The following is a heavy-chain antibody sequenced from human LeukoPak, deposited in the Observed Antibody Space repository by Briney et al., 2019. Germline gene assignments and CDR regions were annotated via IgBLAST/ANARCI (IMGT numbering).Heavy chain of an antibody. CDR1: GFTFSIYW. CDR3: ARGTGYGVFDY. J-gene: IGHJ4*02. CDR2: INSDGSSI. V-gene: IGHV3-74*01. Sequence: GGSLRLSCAASGFTFSIYWMNWVRQAPGKGLVWVSRINSDGSSINYADSVKGRFTISRDNAKNTLYLQMNALRAEDTAVYYCARGTGYGVFDYWGQGTLVTVSS. D-gene: IGHD1-14*01.